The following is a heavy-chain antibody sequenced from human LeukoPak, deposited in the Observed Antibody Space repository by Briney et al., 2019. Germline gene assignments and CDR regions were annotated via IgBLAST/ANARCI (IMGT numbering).Heavy chain of an antibody. D-gene: IGHD5-24*01. CDR3: ARAVERGHYMDV. CDR1: GGTFSSYA. CDR2: IIPIFGTA. Sequence: SVKVSCKASGGTFSSYAISWVRQAPGQGLEWMGGIIPIFGTANYAQKFQGRVTITTDESTSTAYMELSSLRSEDTAVYYCARAVERGHYMDVWGKGTTVTVSS. V-gene: IGHV1-69*05. J-gene: IGHJ6*03.